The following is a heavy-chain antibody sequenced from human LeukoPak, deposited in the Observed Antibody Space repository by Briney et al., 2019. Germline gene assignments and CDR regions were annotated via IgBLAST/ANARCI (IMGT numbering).Heavy chain of an antibody. J-gene: IGHJ4*02. V-gene: IGHV3-23*01. CDR2: TSGSGGST. D-gene: IGHD3-22*01. CDR1: GFTFSSFA. CDR3: AKRFDSSGRPRAGFDH. Sequence: PGGSLRLSCAASGFTFSSFAMTWVRQAPGKGLEWVSATSGSGGSTYYADSVKGRFTISRDNSKNTLYLLMGSLRPEDTAIYYCAKRFDSSGRPRAGFDHWGQGTLVTVSS.